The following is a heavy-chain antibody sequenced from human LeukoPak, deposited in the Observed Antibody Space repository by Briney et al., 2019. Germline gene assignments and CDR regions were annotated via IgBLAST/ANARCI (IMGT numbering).Heavy chain of an antibody. Sequence: GGSLRLSCAASGFSFSNYGMHWVRQAPGKGLEWVALIQSDGSKTYSADSVKGRFTISRDNPRNTLYLQMNRLRPEGTAVYCCAKRYCKSATCRSDMDAWGQGTTVTVSS. D-gene: IGHD2-15*01. V-gene: IGHV3-30*02. CDR3: AKRYCKSATCRSDMDA. J-gene: IGHJ6*02. CDR2: IQSDGSKT. CDR1: GFSFSNYG.